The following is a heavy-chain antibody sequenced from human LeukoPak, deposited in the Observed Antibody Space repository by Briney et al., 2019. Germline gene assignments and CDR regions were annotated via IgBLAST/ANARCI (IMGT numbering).Heavy chain of an antibody. CDR1: GFTFSSYW. CDR3: ARLAALKAPYYYYYYMDV. CDR2: IKQDGSEK. J-gene: IGHJ6*03. V-gene: IGHV3-7*01. D-gene: IGHD6-13*01. Sequence: ARGSLRLSCAASGFTFSSYWMSWVRQAPGKGLEWVANIKQDGSEKYYVDSVKGRFTISRDNAKNSLYLQMNSLRAEDTAVYYCARLAALKAPYYYYYYMDVWGKGTTVTVSS.